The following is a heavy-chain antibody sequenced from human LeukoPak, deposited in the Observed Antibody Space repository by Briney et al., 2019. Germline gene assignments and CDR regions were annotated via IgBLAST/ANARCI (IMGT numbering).Heavy chain of an antibody. J-gene: IGHJ5*02. CDR2: IKQDGSEK. V-gene: IGHV3-7*01. Sequence: QPGGSLRLSCAASGFTVSSNYMSWVRQAPGKGLEWVANIKQDGSEKYYVDSVKGRFTISRDNAKNSLYLQMNSLRAEDTAVYYCARRAVTVAGDWFDPWGQGTLVTVSS. CDR1: GFTVSSNY. D-gene: IGHD6-19*01. CDR3: ARRAVTVAGDWFDP.